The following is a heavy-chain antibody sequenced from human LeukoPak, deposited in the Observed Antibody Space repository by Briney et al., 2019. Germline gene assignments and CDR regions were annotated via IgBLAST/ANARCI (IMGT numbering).Heavy chain of an antibody. D-gene: IGHD2-2*01. CDR3: ARDGGYCSSTSCPNYYYYGMDV. J-gene: IGHJ6*04. V-gene: IGHV4-59*01. CDR2: IYYSGST. Sequence: SETLSLTCTVSGGSISSYYWSWIRQPPGKGLEWIGYIYYSGSTNYNPSLKSRVTISVDTSKNQFSLKLSSVTAADTAVYHCARDGGYCSSTSCPNYYYYGMDVWGKGTTVTVSS. CDR1: GGSISSYY.